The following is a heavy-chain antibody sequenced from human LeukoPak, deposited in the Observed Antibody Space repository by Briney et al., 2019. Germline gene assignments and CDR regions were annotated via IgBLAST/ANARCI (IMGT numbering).Heavy chain of an antibody. Sequence: PSGTLSLTCAVSSGSIFSSNWWSWVRQPPGKGLEWIGQIFHSGSTTYSPSLKSRVTISVDKSKNQFSLKLSSVTAADTAVYYCARAIHRIHYGVRLLGWFDPWGQGTLVTVSS. J-gene: IGHJ5*02. CDR1: SGSIFSSNW. CDR2: IFHSGST. V-gene: IGHV4-4*02. CDR3: ARAIHRIHYGVRLLGWFDP. D-gene: IGHD2-21*01.